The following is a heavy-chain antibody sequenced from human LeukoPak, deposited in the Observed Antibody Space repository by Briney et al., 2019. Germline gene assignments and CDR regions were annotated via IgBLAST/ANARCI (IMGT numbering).Heavy chain of an antibody. D-gene: IGHD4-23*01. Sequence: GGSLRLSCAASGFTFSSYGMHWVRQAPGKGLEWVAFIRYDGSNKYYADSVKGRFTISRDNSKNTLYLQMNSLRAEDTAVYYCAKDQTTVVTPDAFDIWGQGTMVTVSS. J-gene: IGHJ3*02. CDR2: IRYDGSNK. V-gene: IGHV3-30*02. CDR1: GFTFSSYG. CDR3: AKDQTTVVTPDAFDI.